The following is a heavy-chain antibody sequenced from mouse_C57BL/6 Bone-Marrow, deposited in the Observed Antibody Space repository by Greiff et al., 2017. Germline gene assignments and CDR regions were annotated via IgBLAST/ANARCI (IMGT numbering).Heavy chain of an antibody. J-gene: IGHJ3*01. CDR2: IDPENGDT. CDR1: GFNIKDDY. D-gene: IGHD1-2*01. CDR3: TTIPITRGFAY. Sequence: EVKLMESGAELVRPGASVKLSCTASGFNIKDDYMHWVKQRPEQGLEWIGWIDPENGDTEYASKFQGKATITADTSSNTAYLQLSSLTSEDTAVYYCTTIPITRGFAYWGQGTLVTVSA. V-gene: IGHV14-4*01.